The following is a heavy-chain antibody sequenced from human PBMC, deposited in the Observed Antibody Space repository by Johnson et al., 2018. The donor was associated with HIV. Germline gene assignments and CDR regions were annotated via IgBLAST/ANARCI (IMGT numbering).Heavy chain of an antibody. CDR3: AKGWGRGTFSTDDSFDI. CDR2: IWYDGSNK. Sequence: QVQLVESVGGVVQPGRSLRLSCAASGFTFSRYGMHWVRQAPGKGLEWVAVIWYDGSNKYYADSVKGRFTISRDNSKNTMYLQMNSLRAEDTAVYYCAKGWGRGTFSTDDSFDIWGQGTMVTVSS. D-gene: IGHD1-26*01. CDR1: GFTFSRYG. V-gene: IGHV3-33*06. J-gene: IGHJ3*02.